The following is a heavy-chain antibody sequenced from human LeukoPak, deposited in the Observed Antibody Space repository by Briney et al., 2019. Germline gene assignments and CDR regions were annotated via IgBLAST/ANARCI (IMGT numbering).Heavy chain of an antibody. CDR1: GYTFTSYG. Sequence: ASVKVSCKASGYTFTSYGISWVRQAPGQGLEWMGWISAYNGNTNYAQKLQGRVTMTTDTSTSTAYMELRSLRSDDTAVYYCAGPGIAAAGFPHYYYYYGMDVWGQGTTVTVSS. J-gene: IGHJ6*02. V-gene: IGHV1-18*01. D-gene: IGHD6-13*01. CDR3: AGPGIAAAGFPHYYYYYGMDV. CDR2: ISAYNGNT.